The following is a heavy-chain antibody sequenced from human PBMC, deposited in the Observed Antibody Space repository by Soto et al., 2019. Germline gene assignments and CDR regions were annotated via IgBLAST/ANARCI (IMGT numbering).Heavy chain of an antibody. J-gene: IGHJ4*02. CDR3: ARDIREIVVVPAANRRDY. Sequence: SETLSLTCAVYGGSFSGYYWSWIRQPPGKGLEWIGEINHSGSTNYNPSLKSRVTISVDTSKNQFSLKLSSVTAADTAVYYCARDIREIVVVPAANRRDYWGQGTLVTVSS. V-gene: IGHV4-34*01. D-gene: IGHD2-2*01. CDR2: INHSGST. CDR1: GGSFSGYY.